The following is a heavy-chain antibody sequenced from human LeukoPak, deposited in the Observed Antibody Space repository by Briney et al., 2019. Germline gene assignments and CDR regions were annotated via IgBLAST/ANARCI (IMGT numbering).Heavy chain of an antibody. CDR3: AKGPRITIFGVVTTNFDY. CDR2: IWYDGSNK. Sequence: AGGSLRLSCAASGFTFSSYGMHWVRRAPGKGLEWVAVIWYDGSNKYYADSVKGRFTISRDNSKNTLYLQMNSLRAEDTAVYYCAKGPRITIFGVVTTNFDYWGQGTLVTVSS. J-gene: IGHJ4*02. V-gene: IGHV3-33*06. D-gene: IGHD3-3*01. CDR1: GFTFSSYG.